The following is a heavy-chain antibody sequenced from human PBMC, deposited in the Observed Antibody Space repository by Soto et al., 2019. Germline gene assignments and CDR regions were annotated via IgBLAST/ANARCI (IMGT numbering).Heavy chain of an antibody. D-gene: IGHD3-3*01. J-gene: IGHJ4*02. V-gene: IGHV3-33*01. Sequence: GGSLGLSCAASGFTFSSYGMHWVRQAPGKGLEWVEVIWYDGSNKYYADSVKGRFTISRDNSKNTLYLQMNSLRAEDTAVYYCARDKRRRPESYDFWSGYYTLDYWGQGTLVTVSS. CDR3: ARDKRRRPESYDFWSGYYTLDY. CDR2: IWYDGSNK. CDR1: GFTFSSYG.